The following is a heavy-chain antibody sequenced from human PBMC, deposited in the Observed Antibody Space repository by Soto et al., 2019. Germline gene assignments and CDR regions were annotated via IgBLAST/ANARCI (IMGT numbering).Heavy chain of an antibody. J-gene: IGHJ4*02. Sequence: SEPLSLTCAVYGGSFSGYYWSWIRQPPGKGLEWIGEINHSGSTNYNPSLKSRVTISVDTSKNQFSLKLSSVTAADTAVYYCARVRLLRYFDWLLYHYFDYWGQGTLVT. V-gene: IGHV4-34*01. CDR1: GGSFSGYY. D-gene: IGHD3-9*01. CDR3: ARVRLLRYFDWLLYHYFDY. CDR2: INHSGST.